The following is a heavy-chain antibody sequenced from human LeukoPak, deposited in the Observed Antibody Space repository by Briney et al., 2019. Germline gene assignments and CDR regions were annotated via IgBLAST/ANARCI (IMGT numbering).Heavy chain of an antibody. J-gene: IGHJ6*02. CDR1: DGSFSAYI. V-gene: IGHV4-34*01. CDR2: INDSGST. Sequence: SETLSLTCAVYDGSFSAYIWTRIRQPPGKGLDWIGEINDSGSTTYNPSLKSRVTLSVDTSKNQFSLKLTSVTAADTAVYYCARLYSRFYGLDIWGQGTTVTVSS. CDR3: ARLYSRFYGLDI. D-gene: IGHD2-21*01.